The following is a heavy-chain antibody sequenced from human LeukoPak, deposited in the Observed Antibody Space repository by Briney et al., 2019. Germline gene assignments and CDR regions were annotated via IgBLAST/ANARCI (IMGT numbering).Heavy chain of an antibody. J-gene: IGHJ3*02. CDR1: GYTFTGYY. CDR3: ASRPGWNRDAFDI. V-gene: IGHV1-2*02. D-gene: IGHD1/OR15-1a*01. CDR2: INPNSGGT. Sequence: ASVKVSCKASGYTFTGYYMHWVRQAPGQGLEWMGWINPNSGGTNYAQEFQGRVTMTRDTSISTAYMELSRLRSDDTAVYYCASRPGWNRDAFDIWGQGTMVTVSS.